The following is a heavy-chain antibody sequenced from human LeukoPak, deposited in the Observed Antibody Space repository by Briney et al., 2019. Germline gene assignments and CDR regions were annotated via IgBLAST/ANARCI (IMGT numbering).Heavy chain of an antibody. D-gene: IGHD3-22*01. CDR3: ASQYYYDSSGYSDY. CDR1: GFTVSSNY. J-gene: IGHJ4*02. V-gene: IGHV3-66*04. Sequence: GGSLRLSCAASGFTVSSNYMSWVRQAPGKGLEWVSVIYSGGSTYYADSVKGRFTISRDNSKNTLYLQMNSLRAEDTAVYYCASQYYYDSSGYSDYWGQGTLVTVSS. CDR2: IYSGGST.